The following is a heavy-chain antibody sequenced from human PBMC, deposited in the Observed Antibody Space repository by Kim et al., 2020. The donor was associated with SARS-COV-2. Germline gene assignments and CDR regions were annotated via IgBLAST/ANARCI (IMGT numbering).Heavy chain of an antibody. J-gene: IGHJ2*01. CDR2: INQDGSDK. Sequence: GGSLRLSCAASGFTFSSHWMSWVRQAPGKGLEWVAHINQDGSDKYYVDSVKGRLTISRDNSKNSLYLQMNSLRVEDTAVYYCARDGWAAGLYLDLWGRGTLVTVSS. CDR1: GFTFSSHW. D-gene: IGHD6-19*01. V-gene: IGHV3-7*01. CDR3: ARDGWAAGLYLDL.